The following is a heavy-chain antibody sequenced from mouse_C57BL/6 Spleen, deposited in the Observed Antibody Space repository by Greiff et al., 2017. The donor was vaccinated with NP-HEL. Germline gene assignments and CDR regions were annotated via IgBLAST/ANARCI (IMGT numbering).Heavy chain of an antibody. D-gene: IGHD1-1*01. Sequence: QVQLQQSGAELVKPGASVKLSCKASGYTFTSYWMQWVKQRPGQGLEWIGEIDPSDSYTNYNQKFKGKATLTVDTSSSTAYMQLSSLTSEDSAVYYCARSGFHYYGSSYWCAYWGQGTLVTVSA. V-gene: IGHV1-50*01. J-gene: IGHJ3*01. CDR2: IDPSDSYT. CDR3: ARSGFHYYGSSYWCAY. CDR1: GYTFTSYW.